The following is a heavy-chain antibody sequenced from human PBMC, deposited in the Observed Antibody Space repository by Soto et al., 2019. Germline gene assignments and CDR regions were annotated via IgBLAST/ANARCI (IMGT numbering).Heavy chain of an antibody. CDR3: GRGRSGQIVVFY. D-gene: IGHD1-26*01. Sequence: SVKVSCKASGYTFTGHYIHWVRQAPEQGPEWMGEIGPESGATRYEEKFQGRVTMTLDTSITTVYMELKNLSPDDTAVYYCGRGRSGQIVVFYWGQGTPVTV. CDR1: GYTFTGHY. V-gene: IGHV1-2*02. CDR2: IGPESGAT. J-gene: IGHJ4*02.